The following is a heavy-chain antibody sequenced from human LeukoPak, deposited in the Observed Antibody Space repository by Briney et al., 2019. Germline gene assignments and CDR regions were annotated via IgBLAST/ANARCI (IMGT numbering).Heavy chain of an antibody. V-gene: IGHV3-43D*03. Sequence: GGSLRLSCAASGFTFDDYAMHWVRQAPGKGLEWVSLISWDGGSTYYADSVKGRFTISRDNSKNSLYLQMNSLRAEDTAVYYCARDGYNQADFDYWGQGTLVTVSS. J-gene: IGHJ4*02. CDR2: ISWDGGST. D-gene: IGHD5-24*01. CDR3: ARDGYNQADFDY. CDR1: GFTFDDYA.